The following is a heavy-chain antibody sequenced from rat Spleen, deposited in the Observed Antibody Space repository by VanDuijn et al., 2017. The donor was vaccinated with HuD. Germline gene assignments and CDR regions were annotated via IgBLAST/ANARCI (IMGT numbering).Heavy chain of an antibody. V-gene: IGHV5-20*01. CDR1: GFTFSNYD. CDR2: ISYDGSST. J-gene: IGHJ2*01. D-gene: IGHD4-1*01. CDR3: TNGRE. Sequence: EVQLVESGGGLVQPGRSMKLSCAASGFTFSNYDMAWVRQAPTKGLEWVASISYDGSSTYYRDSVKGRFTISRDNAKSTLYLQMDSLRSEDTATYYFTNGREWGQGARVTVSS.